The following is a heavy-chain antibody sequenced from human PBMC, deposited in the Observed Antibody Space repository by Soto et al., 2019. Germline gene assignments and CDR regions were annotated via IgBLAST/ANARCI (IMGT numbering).Heavy chain of an antibody. CDR2: ISAYNGNT. Sequence: QVQLVQSGAEVKKPGASVKDSCKASGYTFTSYGISWVRQAPGQGLEWMGWISAYNGNTNYAQQLQGRVTMTTDTSTSTAYMELRSLRSDDTAVYYCARDMGLGPNTYYDDSSGSFDYWGQGTLVAVSS. V-gene: IGHV1-18*01. CDR1: GYTFTSYG. CDR3: ARDMGLGPNTYYDDSSGSFDY. D-gene: IGHD3-22*01. J-gene: IGHJ4*02.